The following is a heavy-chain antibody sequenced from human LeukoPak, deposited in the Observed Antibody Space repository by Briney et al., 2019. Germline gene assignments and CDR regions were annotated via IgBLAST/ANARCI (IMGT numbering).Heavy chain of an antibody. CDR1: GFTVSSNY. CDR2: ISGSGGST. D-gene: IGHD5-18*01. CDR3: AKDRIQLWFSYYFDY. J-gene: IGHJ4*02. Sequence: GGSLRLSCAASGFTVSSNYMTWVRQAPGKGLEWVSVISGSGGSTYYADSVKGRFTISRDNSKNTLYLQMNSLRAEDTAVYYCAKDRIQLWFSYYFDYWGQGTLVTVSS. V-gene: IGHV3-23*01.